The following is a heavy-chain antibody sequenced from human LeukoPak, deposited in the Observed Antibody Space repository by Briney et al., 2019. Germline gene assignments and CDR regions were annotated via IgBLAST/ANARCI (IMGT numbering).Heavy chain of an antibody. CDR1: GFTFSNYW. Sequence: GGSLRLSCAASGFTFSNYWMSWGRQAPGKGLEWVANIKQDGSEKYYVDSVEGRFAISRDNAQNSLYLHMNSLRVEDTAMYYCARWQPGFDPWGQGTLVTVSS. CDR2: IKQDGSEK. V-gene: IGHV3-7*01. J-gene: IGHJ5*02. D-gene: IGHD6-13*01. CDR3: ARWQPGFDP.